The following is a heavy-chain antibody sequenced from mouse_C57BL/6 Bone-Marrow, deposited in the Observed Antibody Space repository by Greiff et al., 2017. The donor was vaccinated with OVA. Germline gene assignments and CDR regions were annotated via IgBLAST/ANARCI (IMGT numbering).Heavy chain of an antibody. J-gene: IGHJ3*01. CDR3: ARRYGSSSAWFAY. D-gene: IGHD1-1*01. V-gene: IGHV1-19*01. CDR1: GYTFTDYY. Sequence: EVQLQQSGPVLVKPGASVKMSCKASGYTFTDYYMNWVKQSHGKSLEWIGVINPYNGGTSYNQKFKGKATLTVDKSSSTAYMELNSLTSEDSAVYYCARRYGSSSAWFAYWGQGTLVTVSA. CDR2: INPYNGGT.